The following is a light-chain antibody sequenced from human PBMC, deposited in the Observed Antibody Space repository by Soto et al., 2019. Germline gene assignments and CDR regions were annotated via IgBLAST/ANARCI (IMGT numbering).Light chain of an antibody. V-gene: IGKV3-20*01. J-gene: IGKJ1*01. CDR1: HSLSSKS. Sequence: DIVLTQSPGTLSLSPGERATLSCTASHSLSSKSLVWYQQKSGQTPRVLIYDAPSRATGIPDRFSGSGSGTDFTLTISRLEPEDSAVYFCQQYDTSPTFGQGTKVEIK. CDR3: QQYDTSPT. CDR2: DAP.